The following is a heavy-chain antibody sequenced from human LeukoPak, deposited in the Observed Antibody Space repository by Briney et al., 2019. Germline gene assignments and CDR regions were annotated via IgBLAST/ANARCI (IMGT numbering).Heavy chain of an antibody. V-gene: IGHV1-69*05. J-gene: IGHJ6*03. CDR3: AREYSSSSHPFSRYYYMDV. CDR1: GGTFSSYA. CDR2: IIPIFGTA. Sequence: SVTVSCKASGGTFSSYAISWVRQAPGQGLEWMGGIIPIFGTANYAQKFQGRVTITTDESTSTAYMELSSLRSEDTAVYYCAREYSSSSHPFSRYYYMDVWGKGTTVTVSS. D-gene: IGHD6-6*01.